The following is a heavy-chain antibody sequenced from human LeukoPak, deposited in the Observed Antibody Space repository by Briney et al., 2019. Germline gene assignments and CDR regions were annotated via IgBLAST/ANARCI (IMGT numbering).Heavy chain of an antibody. D-gene: IGHD1-14*01. Sequence: GGSLRLSCAASGFTFRSYGMHWVRQVPVKGLEWVGVVSHDGKTKYYADSVKGRFTISRDNFRNTLSLQVNSLRVDDSAVYYCAKEALTSQIDYWGQGTLVTVSS. CDR2: VSHDGKTK. V-gene: IGHV3-30*18. J-gene: IGHJ4*02. CDR3: AKEALTSQIDY. CDR1: GFTFRSYG.